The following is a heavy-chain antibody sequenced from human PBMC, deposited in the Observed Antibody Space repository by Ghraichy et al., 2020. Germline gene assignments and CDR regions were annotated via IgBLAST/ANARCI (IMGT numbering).Heavy chain of an antibody. D-gene: IGHD3-16*02. J-gene: IGHJ4*02. Sequence: GGSLRLSCAASGFTFSNAWMSWVRQAPGKGLEWVGRIKSKTDGGTTDYAAPVKGRFTISRDDSKNTLYLQMDSLKTEDTAVYYCTTFPVTYYDYVWGSYRPPDYWGQGTLVTVSS. V-gene: IGHV3-15*01. CDR3: TTFPVTYYDYVWGSYRPPDY. CDR2: IKSKTDGGTT. CDR1: GFTFSNAW.